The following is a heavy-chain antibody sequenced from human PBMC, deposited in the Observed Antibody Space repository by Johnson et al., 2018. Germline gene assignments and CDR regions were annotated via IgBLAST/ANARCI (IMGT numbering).Heavy chain of an antibody. J-gene: IGHJ6*02. CDR2: ISYDGSNK. V-gene: IGHV3-33*05. D-gene: IGHD2-15*01. CDR3: ARDVVTHYGMDV. Sequence: VQLVETGGGVVQPGRSLRLSCAASGFTFSSYGMHWVRQAPGKGLEWVAVISYDGSNKYYADSVKGRFTISRDNSKNTLYLQMNSLRAEDTAVYYCARDVVTHYGMDVWGQGTTVTVSS. CDR1: GFTFSSYG.